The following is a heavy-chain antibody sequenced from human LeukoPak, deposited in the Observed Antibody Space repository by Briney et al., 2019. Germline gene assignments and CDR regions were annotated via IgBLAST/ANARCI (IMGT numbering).Heavy chain of an antibody. Sequence: GGSLRLSCAASGFTFSSYSMNWVRQAPGKGLEWVSSISSSSSYIYYADSVKGRFTISRDNAKNSLYLQMNSLRAEDTAVYYCARFKGTSDTRFYFDYWGQGTLVTVSS. D-gene: IGHD1-1*01. CDR1: GFTFSSYS. CDR2: ISSSSSYI. CDR3: ARFKGTSDTRFYFDY. V-gene: IGHV3-21*01. J-gene: IGHJ4*02.